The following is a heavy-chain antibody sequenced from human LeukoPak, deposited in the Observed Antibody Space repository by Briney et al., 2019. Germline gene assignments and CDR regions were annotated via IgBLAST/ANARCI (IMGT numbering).Heavy chain of an antibody. V-gene: IGHV5-51*01. J-gene: IGHJ6*03. CDR3: ARLGGSYRHWYYYYYMDV. CDR1: GYSFTSYW. CDR2: IYPGDSDT. Sequence: GESLKISCKGSGYSFTSYWIGWVRQMPGKGLEWMGIIYPGDSDTRYSPSFQGQVTISADKSISTAYLQWSSLKASDTAMYYCARLGGSYRHWYYYYYMDVWGKGTTVTVSS. D-gene: IGHD1-26*01.